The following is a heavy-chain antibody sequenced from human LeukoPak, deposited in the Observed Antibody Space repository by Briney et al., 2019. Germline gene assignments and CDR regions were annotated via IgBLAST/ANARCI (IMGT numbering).Heavy chain of an antibody. Sequence: SETLSLTCTVSGGSISSYYRSWIRQPPGKGLEWIGYIYYSGSTNYNPSLKSRVTISVDTSKNQFSLKLSSVTAADTAVYYCARGVAAAYLDYWGQGTLVTVSS. CDR3: ARGVAAAYLDY. J-gene: IGHJ4*02. V-gene: IGHV4-59*01. CDR2: IYYSGST. D-gene: IGHD6-13*01. CDR1: GGSISSYY.